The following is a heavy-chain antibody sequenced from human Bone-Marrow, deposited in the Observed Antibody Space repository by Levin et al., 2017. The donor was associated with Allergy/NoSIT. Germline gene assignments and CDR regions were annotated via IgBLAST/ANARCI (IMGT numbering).Heavy chain of an antibody. J-gene: IGHJ6*02. CDR3: ARVLRTTYGMDV. D-gene: IGHD1-14*01. CDR2: ISYDGSNK. Sequence: AGGSLRLSCAASGFTFSSYAMHWVRQAPGKGLEWVAVISYDGSNKYYADSVKGRFTISRDNSKNTLYLQMNSLRAEDTAVYYCARVLRTTYGMDVWGQGTTVTVSS. CDR1: GFTFSSYA. V-gene: IGHV3-30-3*01.